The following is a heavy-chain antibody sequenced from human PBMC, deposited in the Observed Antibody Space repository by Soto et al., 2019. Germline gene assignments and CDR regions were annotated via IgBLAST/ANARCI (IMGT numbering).Heavy chain of an antibody. V-gene: IGHV3-73*01. CDR2: IRSKANSYAT. CDR1: GFTFSGSA. CDR3: TRISHWNTSYYFDY. D-gene: IGHD1-1*01. Sequence: EVQLVESGGGLVQPGGSLKLSCAASGFTFSGSAMHWVRQASGKGLEWVGRIRSKANSYATAYAASVKGRFTISRDDSKNTAYLQMNRLKTEDTAVYYCTRISHWNTSYYFDYWGQGTLVTVSS. J-gene: IGHJ4*02.